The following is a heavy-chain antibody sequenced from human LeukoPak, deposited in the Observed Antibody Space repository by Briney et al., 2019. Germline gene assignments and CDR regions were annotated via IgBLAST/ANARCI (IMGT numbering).Heavy chain of an antibody. J-gene: IGHJ4*02. V-gene: IGHV3-43*02. CDR1: GFTFDDYA. D-gene: IGHD3-22*01. Sequence: GGSLRLSCAASGFTFDDYAMHWVRQAPGKGLEWVSLISRDGGSTYYADSVKGRFTISRDNAKNSLYLQMNSLRAEDTAVYYCARGAYYDSSGSWRYWGQGTLVTVSS. CDR3: ARGAYYDSSGSWRY. CDR2: ISRDGGST.